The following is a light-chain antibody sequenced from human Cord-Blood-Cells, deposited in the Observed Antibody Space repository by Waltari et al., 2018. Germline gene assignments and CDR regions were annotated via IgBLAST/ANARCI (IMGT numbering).Light chain of an antibody. CDR1: SSDVGGYNY. Sequence: QSALTQPASVSGSPGQSITISCTGTSSDVGGYNYVSWYQQHPGKAPKLMIYDVSKRPSGVSNRFSGSKSGNTASLTISGLQDEDEADYYCSSYTSSSVFGTGTKVTVL. J-gene: IGLJ1*01. V-gene: IGLV2-14*01. CDR3: SSYTSSSV. CDR2: DVS.